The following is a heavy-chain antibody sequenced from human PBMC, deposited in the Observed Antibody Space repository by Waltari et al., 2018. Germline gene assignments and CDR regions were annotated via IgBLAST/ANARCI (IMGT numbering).Heavy chain of an antibody. D-gene: IGHD4-17*01. CDR2: INPTGDRT. CDR1: GNTFTTYY. V-gene: IGHV1-46*01. Sequence: QVQLVQSGAEVKKPGASVRLSCKASGNTFTTYYIHWVRQAPGQGLEWMGIINPTGDRTQYAQKFQGRVTVTRDASTKTVYMELRSLRSDDTAVYYCARTPLGYGDYGWGQGTLVTVSS. CDR3: ARTPLGYGDYG. J-gene: IGHJ4*02.